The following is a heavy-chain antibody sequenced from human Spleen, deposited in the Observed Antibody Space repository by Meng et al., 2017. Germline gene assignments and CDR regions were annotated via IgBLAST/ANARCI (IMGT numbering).Heavy chain of an antibody. CDR2: ISSSSSYI. J-gene: IGHJ4*02. V-gene: IGHV3-21*01. CDR3: ARVSQGPNSSGWY. D-gene: IGHD6-19*01. Sequence: GESLKISCAASGFTFSSYSMNWVRQAPGKGLEWVSSISSSSSYIYYADSVKGRFTISRDNAKNSLYLQMNSLRAEDTAVYYCARVSQGPNSSGWYWGQGTLVTVSS. CDR1: GFTFSSYS.